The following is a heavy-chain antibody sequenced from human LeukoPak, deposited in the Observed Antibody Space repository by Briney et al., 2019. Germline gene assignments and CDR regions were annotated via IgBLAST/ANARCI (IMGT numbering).Heavy chain of an antibody. V-gene: IGHV1-69*01. D-gene: IGHD6-19*01. Sequence: ASVKVSCKASGGTFSNYAINWVRQAPGQGLEWTGGIISIFGTANYAQKFQGRVTITADESTSTAYMELSSLRSEDTAVYYCARADSSGWYIAPDYWGQGTLVTVSS. CDR3: ARADSSGWYIAPDY. J-gene: IGHJ4*02. CDR2: IISIFGTA. CDR1: GGTFSNYA.